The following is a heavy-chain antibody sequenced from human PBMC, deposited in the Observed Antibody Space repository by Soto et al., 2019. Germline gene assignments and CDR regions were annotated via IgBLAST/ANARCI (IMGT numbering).Heavy chain of an antibody. V-gene: IGHV1-69*04. CDR1: GGTFSSYT. CDR3: AREGGFTVTTKGYYYYYYMDV. J-gene: IGHJ6*03. D-gene: IGHD4-17*01. CDR2: IIPILGIA. Sequence: SVKVSCKASGGTFSSYTISWVRQAPGQGREWMGRIIPILGIANYAQKFQGRVTITADKSTSTAYMELSSLRSEDTAVYYCAREGGFTVTTKGYYYYYYMDVWGKGTTVTVSS.